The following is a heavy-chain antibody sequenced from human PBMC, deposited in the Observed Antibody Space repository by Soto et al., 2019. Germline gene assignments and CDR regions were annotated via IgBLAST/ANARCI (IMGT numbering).Heavy chain of an antibody. CDR3: ARGYSYGLYYYGMDD. CDR2: IIPIYGAT. CDR1: GGTFSSYA. Sequence: QVQLVQSGAEVKKPGSSVKVSCKASGGTFSSYAFSWVRQAPGQGLEWMGGIIPIYGATNYAQNFQGRVTITADEVTITAEESTSTAYMELSSLRSEDTAVYYYARGYSYGLYYYGMDDWGQGTTVTVSS. V-gene: IGHV1-69*12. J-gene: IGHJ6*02. D-gene: IGHD5-18*01.